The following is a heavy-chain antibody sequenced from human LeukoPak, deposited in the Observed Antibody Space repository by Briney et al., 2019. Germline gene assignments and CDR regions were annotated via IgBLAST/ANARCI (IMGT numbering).Heavy chain of an antibody. CDR3: ATRKLGNDY. D-gene: IGHD7-27*01. CDR2: IYYTET. J-gene: IGHJ4*02. Sequence: PSETLSLTCTVSVRSVSNYYWSWIRRSPGKGLEWIGYIYYTETSYNPSLKSRVTISADTSKNQFSLKLYSVTAADTAVYYCATRKLGNDYWGQGTLVTVSS. V-gene: IGHV4-59*02. CDR1: VRSVSNYY.